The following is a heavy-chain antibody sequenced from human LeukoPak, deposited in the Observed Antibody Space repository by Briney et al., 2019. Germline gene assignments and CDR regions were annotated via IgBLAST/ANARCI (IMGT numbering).Heavy chain of an antibody. CDR3: ARSRYYDSNGYHPTYYFDS. D-gene: IGHD3-22*01. V-gene: IGHV4-59*11. CDR2: IYNTVDV. Sequence: SETLSLTCTVSGGSIIGPYWTWIRQSPGKSLEYIGYIYNTVDVNYSPSLKSRVTISIDMSGNQFSLRLNSVTAADTALYYCARSRYYDSNGYHPTYYFDSWGPGALVTV. CDR1: GGSIIGPY. J-gene: IGHJ4*02.